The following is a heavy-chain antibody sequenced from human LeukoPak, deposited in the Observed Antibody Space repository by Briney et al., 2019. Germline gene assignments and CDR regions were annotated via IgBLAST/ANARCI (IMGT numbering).Heavy chain of an antibody. J-gene: IGHJ6*03. V-gene: IGHV4-59*01. D-gene: IGHD1-26*01. CDR2: IYYSGST. CDR3: ARVRYSGSYPFYYYYYMDV. CDR1: GGSISSYY. Sequence: SETLSLTCTVSGGSISSYYWSWIRQPPWKGLEWIGYIYYSGSTNYNPSLKSRVTISVDTSKNQFSLKLSSVTAADTAVYYCARVRYSGSYPFYYYYYMDVWGKGTTVTISS.